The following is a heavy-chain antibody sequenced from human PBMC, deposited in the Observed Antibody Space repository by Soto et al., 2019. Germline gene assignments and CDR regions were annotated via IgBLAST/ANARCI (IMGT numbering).Heavy chain of an antibody. J-gene: IGHJ4*02. CDR3: AKARPSISWYGVEADV. D-gene: IGHD6-13*01. CDR2: ISYGGYNK. Sequence: QVQLVESGGGVVQPGRSLRLSCAASGFIFSDYAMHWVRQAPGKGLEWVAVISYGGYNKYYADSVRGRFAISRDNLKNTLELQMNSLNPEDTAVYHCAKARPSISWYGVEADVWSQGTLVNVSS. CDR1: GFIFSDYA. V-gene: IGHV3-30*09.